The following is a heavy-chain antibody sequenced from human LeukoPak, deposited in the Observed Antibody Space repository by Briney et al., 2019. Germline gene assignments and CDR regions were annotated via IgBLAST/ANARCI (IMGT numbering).Heavy chain of an antibody. V-gene: IGHV5-51*01. CDR1: GYSFTSYW. CDR2: IYPGDSDT. D-gene: IGHD5-18*01. J-gene: IGHJ5*02. Sequence: GASLQISCKGSGYSFTSYWIGWVRRMPGKGLEWMGIIYPGDSDTRYSPSFQGQVTISADKSNSTAYLQWSSLKASDTAMYYCARRGPTALNWFDPWGQGTLVTVSS. CDR3: ARRGPTALNWFDP.